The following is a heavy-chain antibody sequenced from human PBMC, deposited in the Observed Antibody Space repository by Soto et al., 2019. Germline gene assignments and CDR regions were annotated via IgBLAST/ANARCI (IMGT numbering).Heavy chain of an antibody. CDR1: GFTFSSYG. D-gene: IGHD6-19*01. CDR3: AKDFQRGRAVDNWFDP. Sequence: GGSLRLSCAASGFTFSSYGMHWVRQAPGKGLEWVAVISYDGSNKYYADSVKGRFTISRDNSKNRWYLKMNSLIAEDTAVYYCAKDFQRGRAVDNWFDPWGQGTLVTVSS. J-gene: IGHJ5*02. CDR2: ISYDGSNK. V-gene: IGHV3-30*18.